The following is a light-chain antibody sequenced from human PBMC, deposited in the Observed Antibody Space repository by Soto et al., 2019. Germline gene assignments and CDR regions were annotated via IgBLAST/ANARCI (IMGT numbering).Light chain of an antibody. CDR1: SSDVGGYNY. V-gene: IGLV2-8*01. CDR3: SSYAGSNNWV. Sequence: VLTQPPSASGSPGQSVTISCNGTSSDVGGYNYVSWYQQHPGKAPKLMIYEVSKRPSGVPDRFSGSKSGNTASLTVSGLQAEDEADYYCSSYAGSNNWVFGGGTKLTVL. J-gene: IGLJ3*02. CDR2: EVS.